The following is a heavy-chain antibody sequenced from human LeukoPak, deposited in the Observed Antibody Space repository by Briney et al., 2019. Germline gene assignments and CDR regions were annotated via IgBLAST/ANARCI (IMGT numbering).Heavy chain of an antibody. J-gene: IGHJ4*02. V-gene: IGHV1-2*02. Sequence: ASVKVSCKASGYTFTSYDINWVRQATGQGLEWMGWIYPNSGGTKYAQKFQGRVTMTRDTSISTAYLELSRLRSDDTAVYYCAREHMTRVTLDYWGQGTLVTVSS. CDR3: AREHMTRVTLDY. CDR2: IYPNSGGT. CDR1: GYTFTSYD. D-gene: IGHD4-17*01.